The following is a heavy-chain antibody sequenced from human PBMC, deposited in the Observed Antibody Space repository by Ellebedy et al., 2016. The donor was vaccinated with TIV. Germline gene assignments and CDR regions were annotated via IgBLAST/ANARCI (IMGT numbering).Heavy chain of an antibody. V-gene: IGHV1-2*02. CDR1: GYTFTDYY. Sequence: ASVKVSCKASGYTFTDYYIHWVRQAPGQVPEWMGWLRPSSGATKYAQKFQGRVTMTRDTSISTAYMELSRLRSDDTAVYYCARDRCSSTSCPFDPWGQGTLVTVSS. J-gene: IGHJ5*02. CDR2: LRPSSGAT. D-gene: IGHD2-2*01. CDR3: ARDRCSSTSCPFDP.